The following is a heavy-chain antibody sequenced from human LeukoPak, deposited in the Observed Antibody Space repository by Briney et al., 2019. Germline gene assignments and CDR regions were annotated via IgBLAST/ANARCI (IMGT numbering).Heavy chain of an antibody. CDR3: ARDTDYGGNSYYFDY. CDR1: GFTASSNY. V-gene: IGHV3-66*01. CDR2: IYSGGST. J-gene: IGHJ4*02. D-gene: IGHD4-23*01. Sequence: GGSLRLSCAASGFTASSNYMSWVHQAPGEGLEWVSVIYSGGSTYYADSVKGRFTIARDNSKNTLYLQMNSLRAEDTAGYYCARDTDYGGNSYYFDYWGQGTLVTVSS.